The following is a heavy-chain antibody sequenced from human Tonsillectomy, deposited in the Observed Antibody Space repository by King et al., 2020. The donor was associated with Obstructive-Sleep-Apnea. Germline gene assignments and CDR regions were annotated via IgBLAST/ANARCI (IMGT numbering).Heavy chain of an antibody. V-gene: IGHV1-58*01. CDR1: GFTFTSSA. CDR2: IVVGSGNT. D-gene: IGHD3-3*01. Sequence: QLVQSGPEVKKPGTSVKVSCKASGFTFTSSAVQWVRQARGQRLEWRGWIVVGSGNTNYAQKFQERVTITRDMSTSTAYMELSSLRSEDTAVYYCASPGPRSGYSDDAFANWGQGTMVTVSS. J-gene: IGHJ3*02. CDR3: ASPGPRSGYSDDAFAN.